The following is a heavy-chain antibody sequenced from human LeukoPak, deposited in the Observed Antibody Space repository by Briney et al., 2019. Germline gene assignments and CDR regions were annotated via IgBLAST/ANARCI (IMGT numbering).Heavy chain of an antibody. CDR2: ILQSGST. CDR3: ARESWSYASKFHY. V-gene: IGHV4-4*02. D-gene: IGHD3-16*01. CDR1: GDSISSNYW. Sequence: SGTLSLTCAVSGDSISSNYWWSWVRQSPGKGLEWIGEILQSGSTNYNPSLRSRVTISIDRSENQFSLNLSSVTAADTAVYYCARESWSYASKFHYWGQGTLVTVSS. J-gene: IGHJ4*02.